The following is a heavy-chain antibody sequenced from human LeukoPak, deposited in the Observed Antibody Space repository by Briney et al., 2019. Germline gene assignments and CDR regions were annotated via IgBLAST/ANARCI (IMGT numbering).Heavy chain of an antibody. V-gene: IGHV3-74*01. CDR3: ARIIVGATGIDY. J-gene: IGHJ4*02. CDR2: ISDDGTNR. CDR1: GFTFSSHW. D-gene: IGHD1-26*01. Sequence: GGSLRLSCAASGFTFSSHWMHWVRQAPGKGVVWVSRISDDGTNRNYADSVKGRFTISRDNDKNTLYLQMNSLRAEDTAVYYCARIIVGATGIDYWGQGTLVSVSS.